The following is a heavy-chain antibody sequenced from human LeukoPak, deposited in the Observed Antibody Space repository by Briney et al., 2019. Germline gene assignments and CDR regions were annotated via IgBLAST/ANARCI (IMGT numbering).Heavy chain of an antibody. CDR1: GFTFRNYG. D-gene: IGHD5-24*01. J-gene: IGHJ2*01. CDR3: ARDRNWATRNWYFDL. V-gene: IGHV3-33*01. CDR2: IWYDGSNK. Sequence: GGSLRLSCAASGFTFRNYGMHWVRQAPGKGLEWVAIIWYDGSNKYYGDSVKGRFTISRDNSKNTLSLQMDSLRAEDTAVYYRARDRNWATRNWYFDLWGRGTLVTVSS.